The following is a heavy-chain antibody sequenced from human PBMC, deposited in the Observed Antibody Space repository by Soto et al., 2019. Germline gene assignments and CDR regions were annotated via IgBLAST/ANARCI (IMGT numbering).Heavy chain of an antibody. J-gene: IGHJ6*02. CDR1: GGTFSSYA. CDR2: IIPIFGTA. V-gene: IGHV1-69*13. CDR3: ARSPPLRFLEWLSPHCYYYGMDV. Sequence: ASVKVSCKASGGTFSSYAISWVRQAPGQGLEWMGGIIPIFGTANYAQKFQGRVTITADESTSTACMELSSLRSEDTAVYYCARSPPLRFLEWLSPHCYYYGMDVWGQGTTVTVSS. D-gene: IGHD3-3*01.